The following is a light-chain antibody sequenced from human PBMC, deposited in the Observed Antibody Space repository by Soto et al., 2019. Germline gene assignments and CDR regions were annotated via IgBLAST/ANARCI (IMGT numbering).Light chain of an antibody. CDR1: QSVLYSSNNRNY. CDR2: WAS. Sequence: DIVMTQSPDSLAVSLGERATINCKSSQSVLYSSNNRNYLAWYQQKAGQPPKLLIYWASTRESGVPDRFSGSGSGTDFTLTVSSLQAEDVAVYYCQQYYITPPTFGQGTKVEI. CDR3: QQYYITPPT. J-gene: IGKJ1*01. V-gene: IGKV4-1*01.